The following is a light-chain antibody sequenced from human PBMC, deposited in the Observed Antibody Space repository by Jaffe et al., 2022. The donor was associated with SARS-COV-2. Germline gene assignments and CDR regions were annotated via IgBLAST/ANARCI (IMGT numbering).Light chain of an antibody. CDR1: QSISSW. Sequence: DIQMTQSPSTLSASVGDRVTITCRASQSISSWLAWYQQRPGKAPKVLIYQASNLESGVPSRFSGSGSGTDFTLTISSLQPDDFATYSCQQYDRYPYTFGQGTKLEIK. CDR2: QAS. J-gene: IGKJ2*01. V-gene: IGKV1-5*03. CDR3: QQYDRYPYT.